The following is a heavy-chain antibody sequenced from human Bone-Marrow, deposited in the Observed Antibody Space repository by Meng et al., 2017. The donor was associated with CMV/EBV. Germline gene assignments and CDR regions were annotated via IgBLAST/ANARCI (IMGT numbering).Heavy chain of an antibody. V-gene: IGHV1-69*05. Sequence: SVKVSCKASRGTFSSYAISWVRQAPGQGLEWMGGIIPIFGTANYAQKFQGRVTITTDESTSTAYMELSSLRSEDTAVYYCAREVPRYQLLYLNSYFDYWGQGTLVTVSS. CDR2: IIPIFGTA. J-gene: IGHJ4*02. D-gene: IGHD2-2*02. CDR3: AREVPRYQLLYLNSYFDY. CDR1: RGTFSSYA.